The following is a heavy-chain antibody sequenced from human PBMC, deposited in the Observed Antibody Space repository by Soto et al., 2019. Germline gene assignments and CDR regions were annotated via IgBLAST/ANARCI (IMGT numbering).Heavy chain of an antibody. D-gene: IGHD3-3*01. CDR1: GFTFSSYA. V-gene: IGHV3-23*01. J-gene: IGHJ6*02. CDR2: ISGSGGST. Sequence: GGSLRLSCAASGFTFSSYAMSWVRQAPGKGLEWVSAISGSGGSTYYADSVKGRFTISRDNSKNTLYLQMNSRRAEDTAVYYCAKGPRITIFGVVIPPYYYYGMDVWGQGTTVAVSS. CDR3: AKGPRITIFGVVIPPYYYYGMDV.